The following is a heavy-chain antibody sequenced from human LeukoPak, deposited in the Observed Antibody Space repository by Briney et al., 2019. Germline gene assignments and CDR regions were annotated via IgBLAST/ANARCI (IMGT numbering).Heavy chain of an antibody. CDR3: ARRAVRPQPAYFDY. J-gene: IGHJ4*02. V-gene: IGHV3-11*03. Sequence: GGSLRLSCAASGFTFSDYYMSWIRQAPGKGLEWVSYISSSSSYTNYADSVKGRFTISRDNAKNSLYLQMNSLRAEDTAVYYCARRAVRPQPAYFDYWGQGTLVTASS. D-gene: IGHD1-1*01. CDR1: GFTFSDYY. CDR2: ISSSSSYT.